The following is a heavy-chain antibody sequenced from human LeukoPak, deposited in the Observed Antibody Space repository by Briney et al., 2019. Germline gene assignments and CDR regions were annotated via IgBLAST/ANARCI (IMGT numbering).Heavy chain of an antibody. Sequence: PSETLSLTCTVSGASIRSYYWTWIRQPAGKGLEWIGRIYTNGISNHNPSLKSRVTMSQDTSKNQFSLKMTSVTAADTAVYYCARYGGSGWVIDKWGQGTLVTVSS. CDR1: GASIRSYY. D-gene: IGHD6-19*01. J-gene: IGHJ4*02. CDR3: ARYGGSGWVIDK. V-gene: IGHV4-4*07. CDR2: IYTNGIS.